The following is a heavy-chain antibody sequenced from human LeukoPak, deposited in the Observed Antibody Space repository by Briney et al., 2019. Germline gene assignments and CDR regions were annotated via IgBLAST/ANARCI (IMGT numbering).Heavy chain of an antibody. V-gene: IGHV4-34*01. CDR3: ASYSGYEYFDY. CDR1: GGSFSGYY. CDR2: INHSGST. Sequence: PSETLSLTCAVYGGSFSGYYWSWIRQPPGKGLEWIGEINHSGSTNYNPSLKSRVTIPVDTSKNQFSLKLSSVTAADTAVYYCASYSGYEYFDYWGQGTLVTVSS. D-gene: IGHD5-12*01. J-gene: IGHJ4*02.